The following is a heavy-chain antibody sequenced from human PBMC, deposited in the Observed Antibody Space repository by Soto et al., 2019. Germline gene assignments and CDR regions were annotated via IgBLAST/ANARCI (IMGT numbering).Heavy chain of an antibody. CDR3: ARASISGRGMDV. CDR2: IYYSGST. CDR1: GGSISSYY. D-gene: IGHD1-20*01. V-gene: IGHV4-59*01. J-gene: IGHJ6*02. Sequence: QVQLQESGPGLVKPSETLSLTCTVSGGSISSYYWSWIRQPPGKGLEWIGYIYYSGSTNYNPSLKSRVTISVDTSKNQFSLKLSSVTAADTAVYYCARASISGRGMDVWGQGTTVTVSS.